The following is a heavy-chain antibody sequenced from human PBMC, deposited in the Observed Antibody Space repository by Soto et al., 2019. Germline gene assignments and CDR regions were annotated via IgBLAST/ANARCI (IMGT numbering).Heavy chain of an antibody. CDR1: GFTFSSYG. CDR3: AKHDYLY. Sequence: QVQLVESGGGVVQPGRSLRLSCAASGFTFSSYGMHWVRQAPGKGLEWVAVISYDGSNKYYAESVKGRFTISRENSKNTLYLQMNSLRAEDTAVYYCAKHDYLYWGQGTLVTVSS. CDR2: ISYDGSNK. D-gene: IGHD4-17*01. V-gene: IGHV3-30*18. J-gene: IGHJ4*02.